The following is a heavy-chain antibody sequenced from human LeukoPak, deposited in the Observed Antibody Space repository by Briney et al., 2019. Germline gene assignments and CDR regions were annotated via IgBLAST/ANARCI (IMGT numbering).Heavy chain of an antibody. D-gene: IGHD2-15*01. V-gene: IGHV3-7*01. CDR2: IKQDGSEK. J-gene: IGHJ5*02. Sequence: PGGSLRLSCAASRFTFSSYWMIWVRQAPGKGLECVAKIKQDGSEKYYVDSVKGRFTISRDNAKNSLYLQMNSLRAEDTAVYYCAGQSRLGYCSGGSCYSQPFDPWGQGTLVTVSS. CDR1: RFTFSSYW. CDR3: AGQSRLGYCSGGSCYSQPFDP.